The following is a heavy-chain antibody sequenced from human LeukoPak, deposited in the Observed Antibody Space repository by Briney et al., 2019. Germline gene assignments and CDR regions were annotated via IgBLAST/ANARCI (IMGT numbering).Heavy chain of an antibody. J-gene: IGHJ6*02. CDR3: ARDPFPFYYGMDV. V-gene: IGHV3-66*01. CDR2: IYMYDTT. Sequence: GGSLRLSCAASGFTVSNNYMTWVRQAPGKGLEWVSTIYMYDTTYYADSVKGRFTISRDSSKNTLYLQMNSLRTEDTAVYYCARDPFPFYYGMDVWGQGTTVTVSS. CDR1: GFTVSNNY.